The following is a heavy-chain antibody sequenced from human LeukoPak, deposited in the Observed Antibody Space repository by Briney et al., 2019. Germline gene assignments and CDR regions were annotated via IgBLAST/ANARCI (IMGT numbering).Heavy chain of an antibody. V-gene: IGHV1-46*01. CDR3: ARDLSSFGNYYDSSGPLGY. CDR2: INPSGGST. J-gene: IGHJ4*02. D-gene: IGHD3-22*01. CDR1: GYTFTSYY. Sequence: ASVKVSCKASGYTFTSYYMHWVRQAPGQGLEWMGIINPSGGSTSYAQEFQGRVTMTRDTSTSTVYMELSSLRSEDTAVYYCARDLSSFGNYYDSSGPLGYWGQGTLVTVSS.